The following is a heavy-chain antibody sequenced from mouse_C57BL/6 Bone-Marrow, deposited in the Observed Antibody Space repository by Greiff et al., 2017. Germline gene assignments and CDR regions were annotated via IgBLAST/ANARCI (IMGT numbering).Heavy chain of an antibody. CDR3: APYYGSSHYYAMDY. CDR2: INPNYGTT. D-gene: IGHD1-1*01. CDR1: GYSFTDYN. V-gene: IGHV1-39*01. J-gene: IGHJ4*01. Sequence: EVQLQQSGPELVKPGASVKISCKASGYSFTDYNMNWVKQSNGKSLEWIGVINPNYGTTSYNQKFKGKATLTVDQSSSTAYMQLNSLTSEDSAVYYCAPYYGSSHYYAMDYWGQGTSVTVSS.